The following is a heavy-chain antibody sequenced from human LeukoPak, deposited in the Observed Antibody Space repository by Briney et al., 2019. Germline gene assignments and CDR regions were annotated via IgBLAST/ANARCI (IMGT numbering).Heavy chain of an antibody. V-gene: IGHV3-23*01. J-gene: IGHJ4*02. CDR3: AKRERERVSWYFFDH. Sequence: GALRLFSAASWVTFCSYALGWVRQAPGEGVGLGSAISGSGGSTYYADSVKGRFIISRDNSDNTLALQMNSLTADDTATYYCAKRERERVSWYFFDHWGQGVLVTVSS. D-gene: IGHD1-26*01. CDR1: WVTFCSYA. CDR2: ISGSGGST.